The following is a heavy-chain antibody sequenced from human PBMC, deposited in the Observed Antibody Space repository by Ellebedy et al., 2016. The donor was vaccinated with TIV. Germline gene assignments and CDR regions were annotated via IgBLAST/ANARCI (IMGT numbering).Heavy chain of an antibody. CDR2: ISAYNGNT. D-gene: IGHD2-21*01. J-gene: IGHJ6*02. CDR3: ARDFADSHRIVVVIAANYGMDV. CDR1: GYTFTSYG. Sequence: ASVKVSXXASGYTFTSYGISWVRQAPGQGLEWMGWISAYNGNTNYAQKLQGRVTMTTDTSTSTAYMELRSLRSDDTAVYYCARDFADSHRIVVVIAANYGMDVWGQGTTVTVSS. V-gene: IGHV1-18*01.